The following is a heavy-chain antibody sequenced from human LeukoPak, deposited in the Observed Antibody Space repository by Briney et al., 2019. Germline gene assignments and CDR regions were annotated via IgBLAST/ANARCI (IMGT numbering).Heavy chain of an antibody. D-gene: IGHD3-10*01. V-gene: IGHV3-7*01. CDR3: ARAADYYGVDWFDP. Sequence: PGGSLRLSCAASGFTFSSYWMSWVRQAPGKGLEWVANIKQDGSEKYYVDSVKGRFTISRDNAKNSLYLQMNSLRAEDTAVYYCARAADYYGVDWFDPWGQGTLVTVSS. CDR1: GFTFSSYW. J-gene: IGHJ5*02. CDR2: IKQDGSEK.